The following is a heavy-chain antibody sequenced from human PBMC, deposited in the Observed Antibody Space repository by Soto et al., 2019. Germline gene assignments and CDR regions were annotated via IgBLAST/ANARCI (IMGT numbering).Heavy chain of an antibody. Sequence: QVQLQESGPGLVKPSQTLSLTCTVSGGSVSSRGHYWSWIRQHPGKGLEWIGYIYYSGSTYYNPCQKRQVTTAIDTSKNLCCLKLRSVTAADTAVYFCASLYHGIPRGWFDPLGQGTLVTVAS. CDR2: IYYSGST. V-gene: IGHV4-31*01. J-gene: IGHJ5*02. D-gene: IGHD3-16*01. CDR3: ASLYHGIPRGWFDP. CDR1: GGSVSSRGHY.